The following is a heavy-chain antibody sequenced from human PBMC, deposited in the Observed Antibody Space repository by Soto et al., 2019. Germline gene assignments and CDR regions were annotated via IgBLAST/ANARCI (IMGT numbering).Heavy chain of an antibody. D-gene: IGHD2-15*01. V-gene: IGHV1-18*01. J-gene: IGHJ4*02. CDR1: RYSLTRYG. Sequence: GASVEVTFKACRYSLTRYGLRWLRPAPGKGLEWMGWISAYNGNTNYAQNLQGRVTMTTDTSTNTAYMELSSLRSEDTAVYYCARGPCSGGSCYPFDCWGQGTLVTVS. CDR3: ARGPCSGGSCYPFDC. CDR2: ISAYNGNT.